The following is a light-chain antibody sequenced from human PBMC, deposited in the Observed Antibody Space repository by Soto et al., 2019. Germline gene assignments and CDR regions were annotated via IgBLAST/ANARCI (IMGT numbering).Light chain of an antibody. CDR2: KAS. V-gene: IGKV1-5*03. J-gene: IGKJ1*01. CDR1: QNVNGW. CDR3: QQYDTRCT. Sequence: DIQMTQSPSTLSASVGYRFTITCRASQNVNGWLAWYQQKPGKAPKLLINKASTLESGVPSRFSGRGFGTEFTLTISSLQTDDFATYYCQQYDTRCTFGQGTTVDIK.